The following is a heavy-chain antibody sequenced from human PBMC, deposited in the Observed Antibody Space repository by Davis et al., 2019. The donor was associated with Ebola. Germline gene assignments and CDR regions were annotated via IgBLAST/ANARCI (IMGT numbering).Heavy chain of an antibody. J-gene: IGHJ3*02. Sequence: GESLKISCAASGFTFSSYEMHWVRQAPGKGLEWVAVTSSDGSNRYHADSVKGRFTISRDNSKNMVYLQMNSLRAEDTALYYCAKDQEHILKNAFDIWGQGTMVTVSS. CDR2: TSSDGSNR. D-gene: IGHD2-21*01. V-gene: IGHV3-30*04. CDR1: GFTFSSYE. CDR3: AKDQEHILKNAFDI.